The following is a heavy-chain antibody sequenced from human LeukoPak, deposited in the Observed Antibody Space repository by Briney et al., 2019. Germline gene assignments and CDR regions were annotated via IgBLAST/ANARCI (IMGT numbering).Heavy chain of an antibody. CDR2: INPNSGGT. CDR3: ARALGAPGTYYYYYMDV. CDR1: GCTFTGYY. J-gene: IGHJ6*03. D-gene: IGHD1-14*01. Sequence: ASVKVSCKASGCTFTGYYMHWVRQAPGQGLEWMGWINPNSGGTNYAQKFQGRVTMTRDTSISTAYMELSRLRSDDTAVYYCARALGAPGTYYYYYMDVWGKGTTVTVSS. V-gene: IGHV1-2*02.